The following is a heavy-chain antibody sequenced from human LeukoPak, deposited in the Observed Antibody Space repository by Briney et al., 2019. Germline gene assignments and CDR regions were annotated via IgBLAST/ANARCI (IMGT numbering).Heavy chain of an antibody. CDR1: GFTFDDYA. D-gene: IGHD2-15*01. CDR2: ISGDGGST. Sequence: GGSLRLSCAASGFTFDDYAMHWVRQAPGKGLEWVSLISGDGGSTYYADSVKGRFTISRDNSKNSLYLQMNSLRTEDTTLYYCAKDMRSSRGPGDWYFDLWGRGTLVTVSS. J-gene: IGHJ2*01. V-gene: IGHV3-43*02. CDR3: AKDMRSSRGPGDWYFDL.